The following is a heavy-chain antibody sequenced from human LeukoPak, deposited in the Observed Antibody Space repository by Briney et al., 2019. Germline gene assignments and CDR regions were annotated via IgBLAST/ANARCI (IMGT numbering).Heavy chain of an antibody. J-gene: IGHJ6*02. CDR1: GSIFTNYW. CDR2: IYPGDSDT. Sequence: GESLQISCKGSGSIFTNYWIGWVRQMPGKGLEWMGIIYPGDSDTRYSPSFQGQVTISADKSTSTAYLQWSSLKASDTAMYYCARRTDRGYYGMDVWGQGTTVTVSS. V-gene: IGHV5-51*01. CDR3: ARRTDRGYYGMDV. D-gene: IGHD3-10*01.